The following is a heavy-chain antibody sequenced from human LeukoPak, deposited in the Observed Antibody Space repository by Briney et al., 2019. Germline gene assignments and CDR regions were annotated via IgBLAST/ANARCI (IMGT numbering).Heavy chain of an antibody. J-gene: IGHJ4*02. CDR3: ARRRYGSGSFYIDY. Sequence: GESLKISCKGSGYIFTHNWLGWVRQMPGKGLEWMGIIYPGDSDTRYSPSFQGQVTISADKSISTAYLQWSSLKASDGAMYYCARRRYGSGSFYIDYWGQGTLVTVSS. D-gene: IGHD3-10*01. V-gene: IGHV5-51*01. CDR1: GYIFTHNW. CDR2: IYPGDSDT.